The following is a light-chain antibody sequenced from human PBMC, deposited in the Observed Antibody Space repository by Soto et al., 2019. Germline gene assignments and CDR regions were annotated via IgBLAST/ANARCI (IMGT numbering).Light chain of an antibody. J-gene: IGKJ1*01. V-gene: IGKV3-20*01. CDR2: STS. CDR1: QRFGSSN. CDR3: QQYGNSPWT. Sequence: EIVFTQSPSTLSLSLGERGTLSCRASQRFGSSNLALYQQKPGQAPRLLIYSTSSRATGIPDRFSGSGSGTEFTLTISRLEPEDFAVYYCQQYGNSPWTFGQGTKVDNK.